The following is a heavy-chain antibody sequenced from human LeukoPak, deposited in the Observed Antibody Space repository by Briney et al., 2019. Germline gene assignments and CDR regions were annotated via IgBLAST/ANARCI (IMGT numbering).Heavy chain of an antibody. J-gene: IGHJ3*02. CDR3: ARNRIGDDVFDI. Sequence: GRSLGLSCAASGFTFSRYGMHWVRQAPGKGLEWVAVIWYDGTNKDYVDSVKGRFTISRDNAKNTLYLQMNSLRAEDTAVYYCARNRIGDDVFDIWGQGTMVTISS. CDR2: IWYDGTNK. V-gene: IGHV3-33*01. D-gene: IGHD3-16*01. CDR1: GFTFSRYG.